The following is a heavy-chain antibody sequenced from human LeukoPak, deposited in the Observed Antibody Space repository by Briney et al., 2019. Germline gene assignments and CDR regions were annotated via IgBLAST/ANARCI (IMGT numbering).Heavy chain of an antibody. V-gene: IGHV4-30-4*07. Sequence: PSETLSLTCAVSGGSVSSGGYSWSWIRQPPGKGLEWIGYLFYTGNTYYNPSLKSRVLISVDTSKNQFSLKLISVTAADTAVYYCARGTYTMTTDAFDIWGQGTMVTVSS. J-gene: IGHJ3*02. CDR1: GGSVSSGGYS. CDR3: ARGTYTMTTDAFDI. CDR2: LFYTGNT. D-gene: IGHD2-2*02.